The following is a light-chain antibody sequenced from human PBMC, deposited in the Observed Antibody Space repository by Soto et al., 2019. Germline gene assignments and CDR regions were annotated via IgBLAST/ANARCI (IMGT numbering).Light chain of an antibody. Sequence: QSALTQPRSVSGSPGQSVTISCTGTSSDVGRYNYVSWYQQHPGKAPKLMTYDVNMRPSGVPDRFTGSKSGNTASLTISGLQADDEADYYCLSYAVRLSFVFGTGTKLTVL. J-gene: IGLJ1*01. CDR2: DVN. CDR3: LSYAVRLSFV. CDR1: SSDVGRYNY. V-gene: IGLV2-11*01.